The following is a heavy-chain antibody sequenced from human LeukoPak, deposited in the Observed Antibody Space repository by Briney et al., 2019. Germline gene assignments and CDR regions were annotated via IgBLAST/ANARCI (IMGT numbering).Heavy chain of an antibody. CDR2: IYYSGST. J-gene: IGHJ4*02. CDR3: ARVWFGVFDY. CDR1: GGSISRYY. Sequence: SETLSLTCTVSGGSISRYYWSWIRQPPGKGLEWIGYIYYSGSTNYNPSLKSRVAISVDTSKNQFSLKLSSVTAADTAVYYCARVWFGVFDYWGQGTLVTVSS. D-gene: IGHD3-10*01. V-gene: IGHV4-59*01.